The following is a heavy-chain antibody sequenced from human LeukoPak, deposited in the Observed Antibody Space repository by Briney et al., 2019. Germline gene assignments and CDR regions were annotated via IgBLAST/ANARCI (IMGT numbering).Heavy chain of an antibody. D-gene: IGHD5-18*01. CDR2: IRYDGSNK. V-gene: IGHV3-30*02. CDR3: AKVQYSYGYLGIDY. J-gene: IGHJ4*02. CDR1: GFTFSSYA. Sequence: GGSLRLSCAASGFTFSSYAMHWVRQAPGKGLEWVAFIRYDGSNKYYADSVKGRFTISRDNSKNTLYLQMNSLRAEDTAVYYCAKVQYSYGYLGIDYWGQGTLVTVSS.